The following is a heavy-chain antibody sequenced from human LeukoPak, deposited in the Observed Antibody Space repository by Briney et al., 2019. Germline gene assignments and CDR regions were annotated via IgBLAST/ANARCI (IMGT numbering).Heavy chain of an antibody. CDR1: GFTFSTHW. CDR3: ARDSKGPAF. CDR2: IYSDGGT. Sequence: GGSLRLSCTASGFTFSTHWMTWVRQPPGKGLEWVSVIYSDGGTYYSDYVKGRFTISRDYSKNTLYLQMSSLRVEDTAVYYCARDSKGPAFWGQGTLVTVSS. D-gene: IGHD2-15*01. J-gene: IGHJ4*02. V-gene: IGHV3-53*01.